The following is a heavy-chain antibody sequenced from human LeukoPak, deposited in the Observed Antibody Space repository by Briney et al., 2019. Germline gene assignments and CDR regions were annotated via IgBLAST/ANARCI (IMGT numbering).Heavy chain of an antibody. CDR1: GGSISSGGYY. CDR2: IYYSGST. J-gene: IGHJ4*02. V-gene: IGHV4-31*03. Sequence: PSETLSLTCTVSGGSISSGGYYWSWTRQHPGKGLEWIGYIYYSGSTYYNPSLKSRVTISVDTSKNQFSLKLSSVTAADTAVYYCARASRDENYFDYWGQGTLVTVSS. CDR3: ARASRDENYFDY.